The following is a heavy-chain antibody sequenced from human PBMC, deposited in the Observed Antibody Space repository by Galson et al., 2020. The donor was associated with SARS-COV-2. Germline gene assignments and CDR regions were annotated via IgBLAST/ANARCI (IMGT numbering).Heavy chain of an antibody. CDR2: INPSGGST. CDR3: ARVYPPNYDILTGLFGADYYYYYMDV. J-gene: IGHJ6*03. CDR1: GYTFTSYY. V-gene: IGHV1-46*01. Sequence: ASVKVSCKASGYTFTSYYMHWVRQAPGQGLEWMGIINPSGGSTSYAQKFQGRVTMTRDTSTSTVYMELSSLRSEDTAVYYCARVYPPNYDILTGLFGADYYYYYMDVWGKGTTVTVSS. D-gene: IGHD3-9*01.